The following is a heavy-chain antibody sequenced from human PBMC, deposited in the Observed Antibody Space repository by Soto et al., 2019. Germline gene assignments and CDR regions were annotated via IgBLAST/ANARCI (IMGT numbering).Heavy chain of an antibody. Sequence: QVQLQESGPGLVKPSETLSLTCTVSGGSISSYYWSWIRQPPGKGLEWIGYIYYSGSTNYNPSLKSRVTIPVDTSKIQFSLKRSSVTAADTAVYYCARFQIGYSYDLIAYWGQGTLVTVSS. V-gene: IGHV4-59*01. CDR3: ARFQIGYSYDLIAY. CDR2: IYYSGST. J-gene: IGHJ4*02. D-gene: IGHD5-18*01. CDR1: GGSISSYY.